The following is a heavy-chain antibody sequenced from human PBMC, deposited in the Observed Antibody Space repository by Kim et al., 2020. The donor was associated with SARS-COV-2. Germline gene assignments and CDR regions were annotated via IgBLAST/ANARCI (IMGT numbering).Heavy chain of an antibody. Sequence: GGSLRLSCAASGFTFSSYGMHWVRQAPGKGLEWVAVISYDGSNKYYADSVKGRFTISRDNSKNTLYLQMNSLRAEDTAVYYCAKVRGRYYYDSSGTDAFDIWGQGTMVTVSS. D-gene: IGHD3-22*01. CDR3: AKVRGRYYYDSSGTDAFDI. V-gene: IGHV3-30*18. CDR1: GFTFSSYG. CDR2: ISYDGSNK. J-gene: IGHJ3*02.